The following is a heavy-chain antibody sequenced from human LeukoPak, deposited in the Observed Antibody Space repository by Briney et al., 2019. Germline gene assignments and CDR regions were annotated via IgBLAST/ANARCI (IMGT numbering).Heavy chain of an antibody. CDR1: GFTFSSYA. D-gene: IGHD3-10*01. Sequence: GGSLRLSCAASGFTFSSYAMSWVRQAPGKGLEWVSSISDSGGTTSYADYVKGRFTISRDNSKNTLYLQMNSLRAEDTAVYYCAKIGGPAYWGQGTLVTVSS. J-gene: IGHJ4*02. CDR2: ISDSGGTT. V-gene: IGHV3-23*01. CDR3: AKIGGPAY.